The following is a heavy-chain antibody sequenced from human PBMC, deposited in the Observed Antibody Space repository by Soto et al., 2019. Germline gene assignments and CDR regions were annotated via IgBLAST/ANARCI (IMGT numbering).Heavy chain of an antibody. CDR3: AYGPVFWFDP. Sequence: EVQLVESGGGLVQPGGSLRLSCAASGFTFSSYSMNWVRQAPGKGLVWVSYISSSSSTIYYADSVKGRFTISRDNAKNSLYLQMNSLRDEDTAVYYCAYGPVFWFDPWGQGTLVTVSS. V-gene: IGHV3-48*02. CDR2: ISSSSSTI. D-gene: IGHD3-10*01. J-gene: IGHJ5*02. CDR1: GFTFSSYS.